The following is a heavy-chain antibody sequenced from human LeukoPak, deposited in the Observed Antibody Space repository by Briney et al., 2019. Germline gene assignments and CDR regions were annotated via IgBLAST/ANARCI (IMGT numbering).Heavy chain of an antibody. D-gene: IGHD5-12*01. J-gene: IGHJ6*02. CDR2: INAGNGNT. Sequence: ASVKVSCKASGYTFTSYAMHWVRQAPGQRLEWMGWINAGNGNTKYSQKFQGRVTITRDTSASTAYMELSSLRSEDTAVYYCAREWLRFRYYYYGMDVWGQGTTVTVSS. CDR1: GYTFTSYA. CDR3: AREWLRFRYYYYGMDV. V-gene: IGHV1-3*01.